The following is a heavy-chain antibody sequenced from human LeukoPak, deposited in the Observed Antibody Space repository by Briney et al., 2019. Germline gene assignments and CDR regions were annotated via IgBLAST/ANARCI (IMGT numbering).Heavy chain of an antibody. CDR1: GFTFNSYS. Sequence: GGSLRLSCTASGFTFNSYSMNWVRQAPGKGLEWVSSISSSSSYIYYADSVKGRFTISRDNAKNSLYLQMNSLRAEDTAVYYCARDDSSGYYPEIFDYWGQGTLVTVSS. V-gene: IGHV3-21*01. CDR3: ARDDSSGYYPEIFDY. D-gene: IGHD3-22*01. J-gene: IGHJ4*02. CDR2: ISSSSSYI.